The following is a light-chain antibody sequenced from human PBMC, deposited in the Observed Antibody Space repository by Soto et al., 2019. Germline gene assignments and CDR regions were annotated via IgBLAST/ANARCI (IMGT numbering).Light chain of an antibody. CDR1: TTDVGGYNN. J-gene: IGLJ2*01. CDR3: SSYTSSSTWV. V-gene: IGLV2-14*01. Sequence: QSVLTQPASVSGSPGQSITIPCTGTTTDVGGYNNVSWYQQHPGKAPKLLIYEVSNRPSGVSDRFSGSKSGNTASLTISGLQAEDEADYYCSSYTSSSTWVFGGGTKLTVL. CDR2: EVS.